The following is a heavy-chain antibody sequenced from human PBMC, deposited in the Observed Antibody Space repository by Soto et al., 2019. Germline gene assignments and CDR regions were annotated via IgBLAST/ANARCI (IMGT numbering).Heavy chain of an antibody. CDR3: ARVGGYCSSTSCYEPYYYYYYMDV. Sequence: EVQLVESGGGLVKPGGSLRLSCAASGFTFSSYSMNWVRQAPGKGLEWVSSISSSSSYIYYADSVKGRFTISRDNAKNSLYLQMNSLRAGDTAVYYCARVGGYCSSTSCYEPYYYYYYMDVWGKGTTVTVSS. V-gene: IGHV3-21*01. CDR2: ISSSSSYI. D-gene: IGHD2-2*01. CDR1: GFTFSSYS. J-gene: IGHJ6*03.